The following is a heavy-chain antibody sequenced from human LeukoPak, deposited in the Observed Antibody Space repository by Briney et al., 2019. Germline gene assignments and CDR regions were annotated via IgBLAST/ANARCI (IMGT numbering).Heavy chain of an antibody. V-gene: IGHV3-74*01. D-gene: IGHD3-10*01. CDR3: ARVIGSTSGSYPDY. Sequence: PGGSLRLSCAASGFTFSTYKMNWVRQAPGKGLEGVSRINSEGSSTSYADSVKGRFTISRDNAKNTLYLQMNSLRAEDTAVYYCARVIGSTSGSYPDYWGQGTLVTVSS. CDR1: GFTFSTYK. J-gene: IGHJ4*02. CDR2: INSEGSST.